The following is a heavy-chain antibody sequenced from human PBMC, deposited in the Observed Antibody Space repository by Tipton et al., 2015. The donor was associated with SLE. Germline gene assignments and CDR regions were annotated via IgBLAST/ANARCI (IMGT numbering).Heavy chain of an antibody. CDR2: IYHSGST. CDR1: GGSISSSSYY. Sequence: TLSLTCTVSGGSISSSSYYWGWIRQPPGKGLEWIGSIYHSGSTSYNPSLMSRVTISVDTSKNQFSLKLSSVTAADTAVYYCASSNLQYCSSTTCYFDYWGQGTLVTVSS. V-gene: IGHV4-39*07. D-gene: IGHD2-2*01. CDR3: ASSNLQYCSSTTCYFDY. J-gene: IGHJ4*02.